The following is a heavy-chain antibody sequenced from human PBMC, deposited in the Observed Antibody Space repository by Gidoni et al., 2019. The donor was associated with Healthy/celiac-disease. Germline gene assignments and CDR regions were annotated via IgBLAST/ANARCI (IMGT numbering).Heavy chain of an antibody. J-gene: IGHJ1*01. Sequence: EVQLVESGGGLVQPGGSLRLSCAASGFTFSSYEMNWVRQAPGTGLEWVSYISSSGSTIYYADSVKGRFTISRDNAKNSLYLQMNSLRAEDTAVYYCASPRPDFQHWGQGTLVTVSS. V-gene: IGHV3-48*03. CDR2: ISSSGSTI. CDR3: ASPRPDFQH. CDR1: GFTFSSYE.